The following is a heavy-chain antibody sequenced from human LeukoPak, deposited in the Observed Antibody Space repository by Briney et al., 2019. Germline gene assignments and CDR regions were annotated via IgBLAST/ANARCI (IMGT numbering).Heavy chain of an antibody. D-gene: IGHD3-9*01. CDR2: ITSSGSNI. Sequence: GGSLRLSCAASQFTFSNYVMRWVRQAPGKGLEWVSYITSSGSNIYYADSVKGRFTISRDNAKNSLYLQMNSLRAEDTAVYYCAKNDWACSFSLDYWGQGTLVTVSS. CDR1: QFTFSNYV. CDR3: AKNDWACSFSLDY. J-gene: IGHJ4*02. V-gene: IGHV3-48*03.